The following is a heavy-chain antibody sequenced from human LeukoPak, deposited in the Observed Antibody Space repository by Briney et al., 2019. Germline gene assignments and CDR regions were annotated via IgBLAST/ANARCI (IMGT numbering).Heavy chain of an antibody. CDR2: INPSGGST. J-gene: IGHJ4*02. D-gene: IGHD1-1*01. CDR1: GYTFTNYA. CDR3: AREERGPYYFDY. V-gene: IGHV1-46*01. Sequence: GASVKVSCKASGYTFTNYAMNWVRQAPGQGLEWMGIINPSGGSTSYAQKFQGRVTMTRDMSTSTVYMELSSLRSEDTAVYYCAREERGPYYFDYWGQGTLVTVSS.